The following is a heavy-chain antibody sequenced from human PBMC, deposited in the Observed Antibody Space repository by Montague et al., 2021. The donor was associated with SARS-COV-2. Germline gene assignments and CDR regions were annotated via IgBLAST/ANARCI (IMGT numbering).Heavy chain of an antibody. J-gene: IGHJ4*02. V-gene: IGHV3-23*01. CDR2: INGGGGST. CDR1: GFTVSTAV. CDR3: AKGRGTSCSDY. Sequence: CPSFSCAASGFTVSTAVVSWVRQAPGKGLEWVSTINGGGGSTYYADSMRGRFTISRDNSENTLYLQMNSLRAEDTAIYYCAKGRGTSCSDYWGQGTLVTVSS. D-gene: IGHD2-15*01.